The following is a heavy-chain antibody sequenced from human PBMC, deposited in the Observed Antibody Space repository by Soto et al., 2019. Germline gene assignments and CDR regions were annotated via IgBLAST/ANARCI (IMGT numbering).Heavy chain of an antibody. CDR1: GGTFSSYA. J-gene: IGHJ6*02. Sequence: SVKVSCKASGGTFSSYALSWVRQAPGQGLEWMGGIIPIFGTANYAQKFQGRVTITADESTSTAYMELSSLRSEDTAVYYCASAIFGSPYPYYYYYYGMDVWGQGTTVTVSS. CDR2: IIPIFGTA. D-gene: IGHD3-3*01. V-gene: IGHV1-69*13. CDR3: ASAIFGSPYPYYYYYYGMDV.